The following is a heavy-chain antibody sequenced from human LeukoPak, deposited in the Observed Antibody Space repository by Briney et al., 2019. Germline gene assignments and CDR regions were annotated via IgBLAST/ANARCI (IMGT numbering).Heavy chain of an antibody. Sequence: SVKVSCKASGGTFSSYAISGVRQAPGQGLEWMGRIIPILGIANYAQKFQGRVTITADKSTSTAYMELSSLRSEDTAVYYCARDRYYDSSGYSRNHFDYWGQGTLVTVSS. D-gene: IGHD3-22*01. J-gene: IGHJ4*02. V-gene: IGHV1-69*04. CDR3: ARDRYYDSSGYSRNHFDY. CDR2: IIPILGIA. CDR1: GGTFSSYA.